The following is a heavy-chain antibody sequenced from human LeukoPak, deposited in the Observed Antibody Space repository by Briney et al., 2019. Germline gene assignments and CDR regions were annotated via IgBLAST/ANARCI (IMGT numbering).Heavy chain of an antibody. Sequence: GGSLRLSCAASGFTFSSSAMSWVRQAPGKGLEWVSAISNNGGYSYYADSVQGRFTISRDNSKSTLCLQMNSLRAEDTAVYYCAKQLGYCSDGSCYFPYWGQGTLVTVSS. J-gene: IGHJ4*02. D-gene: IGHD2-15*01. CDR3: AKQLGYCSDGSCYFPY. V-gene: IGHV3-23*01. CDR2: ISNNGGYS. CDR1: GFTFSSSA.